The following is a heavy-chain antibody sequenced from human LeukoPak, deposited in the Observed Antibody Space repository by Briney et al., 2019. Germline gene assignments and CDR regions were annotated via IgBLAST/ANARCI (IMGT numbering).Heavy chain of an antibody. Sequence: GSSVKVSCKASGGTFSSYAISWVRQAPGQGLEWMGRIIPILGIANYAQKFQGRVTITAGKSTSTAYMELSSLRSEDTAVYYCARDGRYYDSSGYYSSYYFDYWGQGTLVTVSS. D-gene: IGHD3-22*01. V-gene: IGHV1-69*04. CDR2: IIPILGIA. CDR3: ARDGRYYDSSGYYSSYYFDY. J-gene: IGHJ4*02. CDR1: GGTFSSYA.